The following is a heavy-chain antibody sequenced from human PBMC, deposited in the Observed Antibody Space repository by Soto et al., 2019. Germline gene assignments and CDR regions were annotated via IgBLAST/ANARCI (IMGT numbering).Heavy chain of an antibody. V-gene: IGHV3-33*01. Sequence: GGSLRLSCAASGFTFSSYGMHWVRQAPGKGLEWVAVIWYDGSNKYYADSVKGRFTISRDNSKNTLYLQMNSLRAEDTVVYFCASDGGYCSGGSCYFPDYWGQGTLVTVSS. CDR3: ASDGGYCSGGSCYFPDY. CDR2: IWYDGSNK. D-gene: IGHD2-15*01. J-gene: IGHJ4*02. CDR1: GFTFSSYG.